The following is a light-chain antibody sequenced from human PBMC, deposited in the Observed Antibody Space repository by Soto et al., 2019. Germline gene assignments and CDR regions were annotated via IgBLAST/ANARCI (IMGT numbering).Light chain of an antibody. CDR3: HQRKSWPRT. J-gene: IGKJ1*01. CDR2: GAS. CDR1: QSVSSSY. Sequence: IVFTQSPCTLSLSPGERATLSCRASQSVSSSYLAWYQQIPGQAPRLLIYGASTRPTGIPDRFSGSGSGTDFTLTISRLEPEDFAVYYCHQRKSWPRTFGQGTKVDIK. V-gene: IGKV3D-20*02.